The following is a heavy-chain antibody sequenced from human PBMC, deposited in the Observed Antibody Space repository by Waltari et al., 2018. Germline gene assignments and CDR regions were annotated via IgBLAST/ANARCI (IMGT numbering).Heavy chain of an antibody. CDR2: ISYDGSNK. Sequence: QVQLVESGGGVVQPGRSLRLSCAASGFTFSSYAMHWVRQAPGKGLEWVAVISYDGSNKYDADSVKGRFTISRDNSKNTLYLQMNSLRAEDTAVYYCARESYSSPYYYYGMDVWGQGTTVTVSS. D-gene: IGHD6-13*01. V-gene: IGHV3-30-3*01. J-gene: IGHJ6*02. CDR3: ARESYSSPYYYYGMDV. CDR1: GFTFSSYA.